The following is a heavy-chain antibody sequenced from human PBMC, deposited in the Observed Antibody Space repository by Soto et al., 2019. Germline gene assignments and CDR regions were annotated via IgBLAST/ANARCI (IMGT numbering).Heavy chain of an antibody. J-gene: IGHJ4*02. Sequence: HPGVSLRLSCAASGFTFSSYGMHWVRQAPGKGLEWVAVISYDGSNKYYADSVKGRFTISRDNSKNTLYLQMNSLRAEDTAVYYCARGYCSGGSCYLVDYWGQGTLVTVSS. D-gene: IGHD2-15*01. CDR3: ARGYCSGGSCYLVDY. V-gene: IGHV3-30*03. CDR2: ISYDGSNK. CDR1: GFTFSSYG.